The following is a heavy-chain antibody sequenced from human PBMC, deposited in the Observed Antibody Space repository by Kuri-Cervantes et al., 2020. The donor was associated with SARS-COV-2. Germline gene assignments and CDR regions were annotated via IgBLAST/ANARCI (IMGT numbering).Heavy chain of an antibody. CDR3: GRQGGNVYFDF. D-gene: IGHD4-23*01. Sequence: GGSLRLSCKGSGYSFTSYWIGWVRQMPGKGLEWMGIIYPGDSDTKYSLSLQGQVTMSVDKSISTAYLQWTSLKASDTAMYYCGRQGGNVYFDFWGQGTLVTVSS. J-gene: IGHJ4*01. CDR2: IYPGDSDT. V-gene: IGHV5-51*01. CDR1: GYSFTSYW.